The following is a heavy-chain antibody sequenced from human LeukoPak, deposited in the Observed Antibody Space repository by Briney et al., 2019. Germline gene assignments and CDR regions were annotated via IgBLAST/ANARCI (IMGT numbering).Heavy chain of an antibody. CDR2: IIPIFGTA. J-gene: IGHJ6*01. V-gene: IGHV1-69*13. D-gene: IGHD5-18*01. CDR1: GCTFSRYA. Sequence: ASVKVSCKASGCTFSRYAISRVRQAPGQGLEWMGGIIPIFGTANYAQKFQGRVPITADESTSTAYMELRSLRSENTAVYYCARDYGYSYGPNYYYYGMDVWGQGTTVTVSS. CDR3: ARDYGYSYGPNYYYYGMDV.